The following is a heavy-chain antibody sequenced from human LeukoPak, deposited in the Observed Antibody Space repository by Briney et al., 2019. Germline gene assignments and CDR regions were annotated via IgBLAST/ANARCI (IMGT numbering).Heavy chain of an antibody. V-gene: IGHV3-48*01. CDR3: AREWGYCSSTSCYRSFDY. Sequence: GGSVRLSCAASGFTFSSYGMHWVRQAPGKGLEWVSYISSSSSTIYYADSVKGRFTISRDNAKNSLYLQMNSLRAEDTAVYYCAREWGYCSSTSCYRSFDYWGQGTLVTVSS. J-gene: IGHJ4*02. CDR2: ISSSSSTI. D-gene: IGHD2-2*01. CDR1: GFTFSSYG.